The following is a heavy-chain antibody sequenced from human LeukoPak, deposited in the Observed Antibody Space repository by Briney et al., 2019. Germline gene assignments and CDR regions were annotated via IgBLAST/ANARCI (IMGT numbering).Heavy chain of an antibody. CDR2: MYYSGST. V-gene: IGHV4-59*08. CDR1: GGSISSHY. CDR3: ARPYYYDSRIDP. J-gene: IGHJ5*02. Sequence: PSETLSLTCTVSGGSISSHYWSWIRQPPGKGLEWIGYMYYSGSTYYNPSLKSRVTISVDTSKNQFSLKLSSVTAADTAVYYCARPYYYDSRIDPWGQGTLVTVSS. D-gene: IGHD3-22*01.